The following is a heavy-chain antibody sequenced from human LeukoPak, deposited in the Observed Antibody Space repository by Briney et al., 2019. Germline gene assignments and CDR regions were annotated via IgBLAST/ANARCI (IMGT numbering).Heavy chain of an antibody. CDR2: ISYSGST. V-gene: IGHV4-59*01. J-gene: IGHJ4*02. CDR1: GGSISSYY. D-gene: IGHD5-12*01. Sequence: SETLSLTCTVSGGSISSYYWSWVRQPPGKGLEWIGYISYSGSTNYNPSLKSRVTISVDTSKNQFSLKLSSVTAAATAVYYCAWGIVATYFDYWGQGTLVTVSS. CDR3: AWGIVATYFDY.